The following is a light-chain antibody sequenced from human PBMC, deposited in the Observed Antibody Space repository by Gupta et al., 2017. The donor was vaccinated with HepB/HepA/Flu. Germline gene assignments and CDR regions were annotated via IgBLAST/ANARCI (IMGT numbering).Light chain of an antibody. V-gene: IGLV1-47*02. CDR2: NDN. Sequence: VRPQPPSALGTPGQRVTSPGSGSSSNIGNDNAYWYQQLPGTAPKLLIYNDNQRPSGVPDRFSGSKSGTTASLAISGLRSEDEADYYCVGWDDSLSGYVFGAGTKVTVL. CDR3: VGWDDSLSGYV. CDR1: SSNIGNDN. J-gene: IGLJ1*01.